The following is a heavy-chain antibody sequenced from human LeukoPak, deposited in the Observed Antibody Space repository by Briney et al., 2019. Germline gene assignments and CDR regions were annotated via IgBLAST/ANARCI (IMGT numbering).Heavy chain of an antibody. D-gene: IGHD5-18*01. V-gene: IGHV3-9*01. CDR3: AKGNGYSYEFYFDY. J-gene: IGHJ4*02. Sequence: PGGSPRLSCAASGFIFDDYAMHWVRQAPGKGLEWVSGISWNSGTIGYADSVKGRFTISRDNAKNSLYLQMNNLRAEDTALYYCAKGNGYSYEFYFDYWGQGILVTVSS. CDR1: GFIFDDYA. CDR2: ISWNSGTI.